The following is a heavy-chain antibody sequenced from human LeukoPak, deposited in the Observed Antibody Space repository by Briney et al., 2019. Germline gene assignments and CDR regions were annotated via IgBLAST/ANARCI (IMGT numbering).Heavy chain of an antibody. D-gene: IGHD4-23*01. V-gene: IGHV4-59*01. CDR1: GGSTSSYC. CDR2: ICYSGST. CDR3: ARTYGDNRPADI. J-gene: IGHJ3*02. Sequence: PSETLSLTCTVSGGSTSSYCWSWTRQPPGKGLEWIAYICYSGSTNYNPSLKSRLTISVDTSKNQFSLKLSSVTAADTAVYYCARTYGDNRPADIWGQGTMVTVSS.